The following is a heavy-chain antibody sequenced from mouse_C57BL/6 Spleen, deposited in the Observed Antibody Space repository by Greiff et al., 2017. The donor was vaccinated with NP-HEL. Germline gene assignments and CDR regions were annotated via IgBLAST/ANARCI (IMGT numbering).Heavy chain of an antibody. J-gene: IGHJ1*03. CDR3: ARSRKDWYFDV. CDR2: IDPSDSYT. CDR1: GYTFTSYW. V-gene: IGHV1-59*01. Sequence: QVQLQQPGAELVRPGPSVKLSCKASGYTFTSYWMHWVKQRPGQGLEWIGVIDPSDSYTNYNQKFKGKATLTVDTSSSTAYMQLSSLTSEDSAVYYCARSRKDWYFDVWGTGTTVTVSS.